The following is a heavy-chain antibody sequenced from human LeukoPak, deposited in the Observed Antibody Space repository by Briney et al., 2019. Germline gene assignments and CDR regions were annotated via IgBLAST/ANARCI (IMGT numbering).Heavy chain of an antibody. J-gene: IGHJ6*03. Sequence: GGSLRLSCTASGFTFGDYAMSWVRQAPGKGLEWVSGISGSGGSTYDADSVKGRFTISRDNSKNTLYLQMNSLRAEDTAVYYCAKRQGSSSWTFYYMDVWGKGTTVTVSS. CDR2: ISGSGGST. CDR1: GFTFGDYA. CDR3: AKRQGSSSWTFYYMDV. D-gene: IGHD6-13*01. V-gene: IGHV3-23*01.